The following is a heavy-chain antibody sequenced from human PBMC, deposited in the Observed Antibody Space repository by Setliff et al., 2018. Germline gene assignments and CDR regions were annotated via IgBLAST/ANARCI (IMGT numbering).Heavy chain of an antibody. J-gene: IGHJ4*02. V-gene: IGHV3-30*18. CDR2: ISCDGSNK. D-gene: IGHD6-19*01. CDR1: GFSFSSYG. CDR3: AKDQRESTGWFKLFDY. Sequence: GGSLRLSCAASGFSFSSYGMHWVRQAPGKGLEWVAVISCDGSNKYYEDSVKGRFTIFRDNSRNTLHLQMNSLRAEDTAVYYCAKDQRESTGWFKLFDYWGQGVLVTVSS.